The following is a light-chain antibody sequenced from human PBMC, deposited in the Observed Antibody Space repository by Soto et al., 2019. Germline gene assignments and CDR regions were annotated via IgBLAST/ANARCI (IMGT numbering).Light chain of an antibody. Sequence: EIVLTQSPGTLSLSPGERATLSCRASQSVSSSYLAWYQQKPGQAPRLLIYGASSRATGIPDRFSGSGSGTDFTLTISRLEPEDFAVYYCQQYGSSPPFGPGTKVHIK. CDR1: QSVSSSY. CDR3: QQYGSSPP. CDR2: GAS. J-gene: IGKJ3*01. V-gene: IGKV3-20*01.